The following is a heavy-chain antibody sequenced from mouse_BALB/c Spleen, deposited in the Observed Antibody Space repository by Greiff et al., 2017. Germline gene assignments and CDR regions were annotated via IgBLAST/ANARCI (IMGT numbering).Heavy chain of an antibody. CDR3: AREDYGGFAY. V-gene: IGHV5-17*02. CDR1: GFTFSSFG. D-gene: IGHD1-2*01. J-gene: IGHJ3*01. Sequence: VQLKESGVGLVQPGGSRKLSCAASGFTFSSFGMHWVRQAPEKGLEWVAYISSGSSTIYYADTVKGRFTISRDNPKNTLFLQMTSLRSEDTAMYYCAREDYGGFAYWGQGTLVTVSA. CDR2: ISSGSSTI.